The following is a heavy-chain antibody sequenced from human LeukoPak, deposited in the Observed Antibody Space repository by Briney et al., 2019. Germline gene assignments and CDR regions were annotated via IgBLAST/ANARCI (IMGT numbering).Heavy chain of an antibody. Sequence: PSETLSLTCTVSGVSISSSNSYWGWLRQPPGKGLEWIGSIYYSGNTYYNASLKSQVSISIDTSKNQFSLRLTSVTAADTAVYYCARQTGSGLFILPGGQGTLVTVSS. J-gene: IGHJ4*02. CDR3: ARQTGSGLFILP. CDR2: IYYSGNT. CDR1: GVSISSSNSY. D-gene: IGHD3/OR15-3a*01. V-gene: IGHV4-39*01.